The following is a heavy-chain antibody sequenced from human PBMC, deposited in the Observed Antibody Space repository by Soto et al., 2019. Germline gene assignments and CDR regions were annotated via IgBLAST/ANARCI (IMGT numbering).Heavy chain of an antibody. CDR1: GGSISSGDYY. J-gene: IGHJ5*02. V-gene: IGHV4-30-4*01. CDR3: ARVLGVDSNWFDP. Sequence: ASETLSLTCTVSGGSISSGDYYWSWIRQPPGKGLEWIGYIYYSGSTYYNPSLKSRVTISVDTSKNQFSLKLSSVTAADTAVYYCARVLGVDSNWFDPWGQGTLVTVSS. CDR2: IYYSGST. D-gene: IGHD3-3*01.